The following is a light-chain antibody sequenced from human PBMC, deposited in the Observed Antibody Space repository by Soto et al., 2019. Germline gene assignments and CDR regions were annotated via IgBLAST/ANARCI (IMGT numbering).Light chain of an antibody. Sequence: DVVMAQSPLSLPVTLAQPASISCRSSQSLVYSYGNTFLNCFQQRPGQSPRRLIYKASRRDSGVPDRFSGSGSGAEFALKIIGVDAEDAGIYNCMHATHWPPFTFGPGTKVDIK. CDR1: QSLVYSYGNTF. CDR2: KAS. V-gene: IGKV2-30*01. CDR3: MHATHWPPFT. J-gene: IGKJ3*01.